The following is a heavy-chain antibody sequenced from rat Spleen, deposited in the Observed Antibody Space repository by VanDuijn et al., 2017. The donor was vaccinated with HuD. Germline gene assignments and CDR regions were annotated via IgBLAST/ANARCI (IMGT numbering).Heavy chain of an antibody. Sequence: ASGFAFSDFFMAWVRQAPAKGLEWVATISSDGGRNFYRDSVKGRFTVSRENAKSTLYLLMDSPRSEDTATYYCARQRGPSWFAYWGQGSLVTVSS. D-gene: IGHD3-1*01. J-gene: IGHJ3*01. V-gene: IGHV5-29*01. CDR3: ARQRGPSWFAY. CDR1: GFAFSDFF. CDR2: ISSDGGRN.